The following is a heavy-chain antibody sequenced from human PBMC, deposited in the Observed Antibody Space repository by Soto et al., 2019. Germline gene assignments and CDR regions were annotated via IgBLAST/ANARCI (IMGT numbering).Heavy chain of an antibody. CDR2: IKQDGSEK. Sequence: GGSLRLSCAASGFTFSSYWMSWVRQAPGKGLEWVANIKQDGSEKYYVDSVKGRFTISRDNAKNSLYLQMNSLRAEDTAVYYCARPAFDYPYLLKYYYYYYMDVWGKGTTVTVSS. D-gene: IGHD3-9*01. CDR3: ARPAFDYPYLLKYYYYYYMDV. J-gene: IGHJ6*03. CDR1: GFTFSSYW. V-gene: IGHV3-7*01.